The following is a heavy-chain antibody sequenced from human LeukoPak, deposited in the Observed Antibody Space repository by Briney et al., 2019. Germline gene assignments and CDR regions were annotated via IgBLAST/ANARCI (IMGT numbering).Heavy chain of an antibody. Sequence: GGSLRLSCAASEFTFSSYWMSWVRQAPGKGLEWVSSISSSSSYIYYADSVKGRFTISRDNAKNSLYLQMNSLRAEDTAVYYCARERGHYYDSSGYLDYWGQGTLVTVSS. J-gene: IGHJ4*02. CDR1: EFTFSSYW. D-gene: IGHD3-22*01. V-gene: IGHV3-21*01. CDR3: ARERGHYYDSSGYLDY. CDR2: ISSSSSYI.